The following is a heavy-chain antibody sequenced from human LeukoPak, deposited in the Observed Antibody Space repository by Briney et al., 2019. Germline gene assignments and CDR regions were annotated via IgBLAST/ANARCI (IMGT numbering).Heavy chain of an antibody. Sequence: SETLSLTCTVSGGSISSYYWSWIRQPAGKGLEWIGRIYTSGSTNYNPSLKSRVTMSVDTSKNQFSLKLGSVTAADTAVYYCARENSGYYDFWSGYSQNWFDPWGQGTLVTVSS. V-gene: IGHV4-4*07. D-gene: IGHD3-3*01. CDR3: ARENSGYYDFWSGYSQNWFDP. CDR1: GGSISSYY. CDR2: IYTSGST. J-gene: IGHJ5*02.